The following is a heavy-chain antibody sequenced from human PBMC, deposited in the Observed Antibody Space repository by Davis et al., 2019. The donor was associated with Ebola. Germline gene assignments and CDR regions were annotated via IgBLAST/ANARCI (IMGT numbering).Heavy chain of an antibody. D-gene: IGHD2-2*01. CDR3: ARGGIYIGYCSSTSCRPSYGMDV. V-gene: IGHV4-4*02. CDR1: GGSISSSNW. J-gene: IGHJ6*02. Sequence: SETLSLTCAVSGGSISSSNWWSWVRQPPGKGLEWIGEIYHSGSTNYNPSLKSRVTISVDTSKNQFSLKLSSVTAADTAVYYCARGGIYIGYCSSTSCRPSYGMDVWGQGTTVTVSS. CDR2: IYHSGST.